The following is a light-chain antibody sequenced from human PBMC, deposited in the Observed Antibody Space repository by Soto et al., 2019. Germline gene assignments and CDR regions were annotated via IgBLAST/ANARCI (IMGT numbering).Light chain of an antibody. CDR3: LQFNNWPYT. Sequence: EIVMTQSPATLSVSPGDRATLSCRASQSVYSNLAWYQQKPGQAPRLLIYDASARATGVPARFSGRGSGTEFTLTISGLQSEDFAVYYCLQFNNWPYTFGQGTKVDIK. J-gene: IGKJ2*01. CDR1: QSVYSN. V-gene: IGKV3-15*01. CDR2: DAS.